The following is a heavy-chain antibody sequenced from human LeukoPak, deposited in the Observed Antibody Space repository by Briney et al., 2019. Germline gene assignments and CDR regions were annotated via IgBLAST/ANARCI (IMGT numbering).Heavy chain of an antibody. V-gene: IGHV4-59*01. J-gene: IGHJ4*02. CDR3: ARGRGSGWYGPYDY. CDR1: GGSISSYY. CDR2: IYYSGST. Sequence: SETLSLTCTVSGGSISSYYWSWIRQPPGKGLEWIGYIYYSGSTNYNPSLTSRVTISVDTSKNQVSLKLTSVTAADTAVYYCARGRGSGWYGPYDYRGQGTLVTVSS. D-gene: IGHD6-19*01.